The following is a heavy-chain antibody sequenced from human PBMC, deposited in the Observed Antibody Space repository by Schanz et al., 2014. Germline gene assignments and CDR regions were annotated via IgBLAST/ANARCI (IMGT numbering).Heavy chain of an antibody. D-gene: IGHD1-26*01. CDR2: IKLDGSEK. J-gene: IGHJ4*02. CDR1: GFTFSRYG. V-gene: IGHV3-7*01. CDR3: AKYGTGKGVSFEY. Sequence: VQLVESGGGVVQPGRSLRLSCAASGFTFSRYGMHWVRQAPGKGLEWVANIKLDGSEKYYVDSVKGRFTISRDNAKNSLYLQMNSLTAEDTAVYYCAKYGTGKGVSFEYWGQGTLVTVSS.